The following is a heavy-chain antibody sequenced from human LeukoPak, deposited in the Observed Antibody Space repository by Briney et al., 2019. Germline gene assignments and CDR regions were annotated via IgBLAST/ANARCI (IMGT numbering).Heavy chain of an antibody. Sequence: GGSLRLSCAASGFTFSSYAMSWVRQAPGKGLEWVSAISGSGGSTYYAGSVKGRFTISRDNSENTLYLQMNSLRAEDTAVYYCAKEEYQQQLPWSWFDPWGQGTLVTVSS. D-gene: IGHD6-13*01. CDR1: GFTFSSYA. CDR3: AKEEYQQQLPWSWFDP. V-gene: IGHV3-23*01. CDR2: ISGSGGST. J-gene: IGHJ5*02.